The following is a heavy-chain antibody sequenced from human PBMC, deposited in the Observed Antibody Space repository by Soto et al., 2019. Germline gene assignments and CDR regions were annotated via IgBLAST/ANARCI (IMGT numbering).Heavy chain of an antibody. CDR1: GFTFSSYS. Sequence: EVQLVESGGGLVQPGGSLRLSCAASGFTFSSYSMNWVRQAPGKGLEWVSYITSSSSTIYYADSAKGRFTISRENAKNSSYLQMNILRGGDTAVYYCASTDRWIGFQHWGQGTLVTVSS. D-gene: IGHD5-12*01. V-gene: IGHV3-48*01. CDR3: ASTDRWIGFQH. J-gene: IGHJ1*01. CDR2: ITSSSSTI.